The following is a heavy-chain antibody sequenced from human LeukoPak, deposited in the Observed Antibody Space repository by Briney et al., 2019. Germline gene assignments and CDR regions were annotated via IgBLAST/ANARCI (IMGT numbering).Heavy chain of an antibody. V-gene: IGHV3-21*01. CDR3: ARGDRLGYCTNGVCYPTDY. Sequence: GSLRLSCAASAFTFSSYSMNWVRQAPGKGLEWVSSISSSSSYVCYGDSVKGRFTISRDNAKNSLYLQMNSRRAEDTAVYYCARGDRLGYCTNGVCYPTDYWGQGTLVTVSS. D-gene: IGHD2-8*01. CDR2: ISSSSSYV. J-gene: IGHJ4*02. CDR1: AFTFSSYS.